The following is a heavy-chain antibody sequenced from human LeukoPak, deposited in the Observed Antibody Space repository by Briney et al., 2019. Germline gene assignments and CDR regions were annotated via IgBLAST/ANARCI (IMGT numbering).Heavy chain of an antibody. CDR2: IKQDVSEI. CDR1: GFTFSAHF. CDR3: ARYCVITTCQFRGIDF. J-gene: IGHJ4*02. Sequence: PGGSLRLSCSASGFTFSAHFMSWVRQAPGKGLKWVANIKQDVSEINYADSVEGRFTISRDNAKNSLYLQMSSLRTEDTAVYYCARYCVITTCQFRGIDFWGQGTLVTVSS. V-gene: IGHV3-7*01. D-gene: IGHD3-16*02.